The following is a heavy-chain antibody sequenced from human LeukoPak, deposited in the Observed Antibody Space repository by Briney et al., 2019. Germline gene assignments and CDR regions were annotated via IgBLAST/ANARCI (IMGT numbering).Heavy chain of an antibody. CDR3: AKVSQAGGKTNRDYFDY. D-gene: IGHD4-23*01. J-gene: IGHJ4*02. Sequence: NPGGSLRLSCAASGFTFSSYSMNWVRQAPGKGLEWVSSISSSSSYIYYADSVKGRFTISRDNAKNSLYLQMNSLRAEDTAVYYCAKVSQAGGKTNRDYFDYWGQGTLVTVSS. CDR2: ISSSSSYI. V-gene: IGHV3-21*01. CDR1: GFTFSSYS.